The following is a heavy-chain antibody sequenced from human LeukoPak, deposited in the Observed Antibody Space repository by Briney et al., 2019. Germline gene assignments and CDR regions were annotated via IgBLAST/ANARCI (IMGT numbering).Heavy chain of an antibody. CDR2: IYTSGNT. CDR1: GGSISSYY. Sequence: SETLSLTCTVSGGSISSYYWSWIRQPAGKGLEWIGRIYTSGNTNYHPSLKSRVTVSIDTSKNQFYLKLTSVTAADTAVYYCAREDYNFLWGQGTLVTVSS. D-gene: IGHD3-3*01. V-gene: IGHV4-4*07. J-gene: IGHJ4*02. CDR3: AREDYNFL.